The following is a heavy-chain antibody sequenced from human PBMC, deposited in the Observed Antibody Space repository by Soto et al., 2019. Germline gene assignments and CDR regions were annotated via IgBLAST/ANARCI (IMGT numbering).Heavy chain of an antibody. V-gene: IGHV3-30*04. CDR3: AREPYGDSQYFDY. Sequence: QVQLVESGGGMVQPGTSLRLSCAASGFTFNSLSLHWVRQRPDKGLEWVAVISHDGRVTFYADFVKGRFTVSRDNSKNNIYLPVNSLRAEDTAVYYCAREPYGDSQYFDYWGQGTLVTVSS. CDR1: GFTFNSLS. J-gene: IGHJ4*02. CDR2: ISHDGRVT. D-gene: IGHD2-21*02.